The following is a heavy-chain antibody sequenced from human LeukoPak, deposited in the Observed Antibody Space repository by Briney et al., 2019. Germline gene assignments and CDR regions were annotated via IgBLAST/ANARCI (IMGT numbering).Heavy chain of an antibody. CDR2: ISSTSSYT. J-gene: IGHJ4*02. Sequence: GGSLRLSCAASRFIFSSYRMNWVRQAPGKGLEWVSCISSTSSYTYYADSVKGRFTISRDNAKNSLYLQMNSLRAEDTAVYYCATTGYTYGSSLDYWGQGTLVTVSS. V-gene: IGHV3-21*01. CDR1: RFIFSSYR. CDR3: ATTGYTYGSSLDY. D-gene: IGHD5-18*01.